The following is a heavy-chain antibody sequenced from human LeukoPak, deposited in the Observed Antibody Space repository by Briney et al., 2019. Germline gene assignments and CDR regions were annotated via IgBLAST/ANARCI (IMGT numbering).Heavy chain of an antibody. Sequence: ASETLSLTRTVSGGSISSYYWSWIRQPAGKGLEWIGRIYTSGSTNYNPSLKSRVTMSVDTSKNQFSLKLSSVTAADTAVYYCARQYYDILTGYYRFDYWGQGTLVTVSS. D-gene: IGHD3-9*01. CDR1: GGSISSYY. CDR2: IYTSGST. V-gene: IGHV4-4*07. CDR3: ARQYYDILTGYYRFDY. J-gene: IGHJ4*02.